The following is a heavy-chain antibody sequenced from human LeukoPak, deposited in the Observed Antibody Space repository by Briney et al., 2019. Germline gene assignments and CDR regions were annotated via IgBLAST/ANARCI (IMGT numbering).Heavy chain of an antibody. CDR2: IRTSGTNT. D-gene: IGHD3-9*01. Sequence: GGSLRLSCAASGFTFSSFSMNWVRQAPGKGLEWVSYIRTSGTNTDYTGSVKGRFTISRDNSKNTLYLQMNSLRAEDTAVYYCARDPRLGAFDIWGQGTMVTVSS. V-gene: IGHV3-48*01. CDR1: GFTFSSFS. CDR3: ARDPRLGAFDI. J-gene: IGHJ3*02.